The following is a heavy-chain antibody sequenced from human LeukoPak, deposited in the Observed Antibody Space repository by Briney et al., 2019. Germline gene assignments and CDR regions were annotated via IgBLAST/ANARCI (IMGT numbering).Heavy chain of an antibody. CDR2: IYHSGST. D-gene: IGHD2-2*02. CDR1: GGSISSGGYS. Sequence: PSQTLSLTCAVSGGSISSGGYSWSWIRQPPGKGLEWIGYIYHSGSTYYNPSLKSRVTISVDRSKNQFSLKLSSVTAADTAVYYCAREVGYCSSTSCYSYFDYWGQGTLVTVSS. J-gene: IGHJ4*02. V-gene: IGHV4-30-2*01. CDR3: AREVGYCSSTSCYSYFDY.